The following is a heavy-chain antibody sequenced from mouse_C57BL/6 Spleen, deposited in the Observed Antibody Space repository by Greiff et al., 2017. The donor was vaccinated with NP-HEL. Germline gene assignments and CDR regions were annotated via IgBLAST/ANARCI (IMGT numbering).Heavy chain of an antibody. Sequence: QVQLQQPGAELVKPGASVKLSCKASGYTFTSYWMHWVKQRPGQGLEWIGMIHPNSGSTNYNEKFQSKATLTVDKSSSTAYMQLSSLTSEDSAVYYCARGEGTVVAHDYWGQGTTLTVSS. CDR1: GYTFTSYW. CDR2: IHPNSGST. V-gene: IGHV1-64*01. CDR3: ARGEGTVVAHDY. D-gene: IGHD1-1*01. J-gene: IGHJ2*01.